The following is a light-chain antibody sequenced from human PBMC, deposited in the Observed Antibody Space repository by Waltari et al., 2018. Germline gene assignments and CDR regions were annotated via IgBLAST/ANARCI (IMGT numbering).Light chain of an antibody. J-gene: IGLJ2*01. V-gene: IGLV2-11*01. CDR2: DIT. CDR1: RSDIGFYDY. Sequence: QSALTQPRSLSGSPGRSVTVSCTGTRSDIGFYDYASWYQLHPRKGPQRKIYDITERPAGVPDRFAGSKSGNTASLTISGLQAEDEADYFCCSYAGTYSGLFGGGTKLIVL. CDR3: CSYAGTYSGL.